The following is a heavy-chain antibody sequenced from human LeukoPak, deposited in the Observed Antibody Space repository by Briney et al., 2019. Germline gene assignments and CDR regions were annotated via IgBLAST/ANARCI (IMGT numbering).Heavy chain of an antibody. CDR2: IYYSGST. Sequence: KSSETLSLTCTVSGGSISSYYWSWIRQPPGKGLEWIGYIYYSGSTNYNPSLKSRVTISVDTSKNQFPLKLSPVTAADTAVYYCARVRVSPEPYFDYWGQGTLVTVSS. CDR3: ARVRVSPEPYFDY. J-gene: IGHJ4*02. CDR1: GGSISSYY. V-gene: IGHV4-59*01.